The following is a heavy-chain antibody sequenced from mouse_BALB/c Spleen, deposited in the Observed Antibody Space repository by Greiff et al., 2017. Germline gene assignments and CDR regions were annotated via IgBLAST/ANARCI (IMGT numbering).Heavy chain of an antibody. J-gene: IGHJ3*01. CDR1: GFTFSSFG. V-gene: IGHV5-17*02. CDR2: ISSGSSTI. CDR3: ARIGYGNSFAY. Sequence: EVQGVESGGGLVQPGGSRKLSCAASGFTFSSFGMHWVRQAPEKGLEWVAYISSGSSTIYYADTVKGRFTISRDNPKNTLFLQMTSLRSEDTAMYYCARIGYGNSFAYWGQGTLVTVSA. D-gene: IGHD2-1*01.